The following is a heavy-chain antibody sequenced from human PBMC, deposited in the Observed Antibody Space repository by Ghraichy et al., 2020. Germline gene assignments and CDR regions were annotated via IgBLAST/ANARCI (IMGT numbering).Heavy chain of an antibody. CDR1: GGSFSGYY. Sequence: SETLSLTCAVYGGSFSGYYWSWIRQPPGKGLEWLGAINHSGSTNYNPSLKSRVTISVDTSKNQFSLKLSSVPAADTAVYYCARDDLYSGSYVKNALDYWGQGTLITVSS. V-gene: IGHV4-34*01. CDR3: ARDDLYSGSYVKNALDY. D-gene: IGHD1-26*01. J-gene: IGHJ4*02. CDR2: INHSGST.